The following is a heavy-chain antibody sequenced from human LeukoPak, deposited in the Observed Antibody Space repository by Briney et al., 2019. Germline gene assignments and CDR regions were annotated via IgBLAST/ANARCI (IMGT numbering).Heavy chain of an antibody. CDR1: GYSFTSYW. D-gene: IGHD1-26*01. J-gene: IGHJ4*02. CDR2: IWPGDSDT. Sequence: GESLKISCKGSGYSFTSYWIGWVRQMPGKGLEWKGIIWPGDSDTRYSPSFQGQVTISADKSNSTAYLQWSSLKASDTAMYYCARRYSGSYYPEYFDYWGQGTLVTVSS. CDR3: ARRYSGSYYPEYFDY. V-gene: IGHV5-51*01.